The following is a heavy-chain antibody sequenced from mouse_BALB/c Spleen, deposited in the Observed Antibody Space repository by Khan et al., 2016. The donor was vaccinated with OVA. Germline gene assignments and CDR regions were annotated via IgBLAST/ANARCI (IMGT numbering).Heavy chain of an antibody. CDR1: GYSITSDYV. V-gene: IGHV3-2*02. CDR2: ITYSGST. J-gene: IGHJ1*01. CDR3: GRRSV. Sequence: EVQLVESGPGLVKPCQSLSLSCTASGYSITSDYVWYWIRQFPGNQLELMGNITYSGSTSYNPSLKSRISISRDTSKNPFYLQLNSVTAEDTATYFFGRRSVWGAGTTVTVSS.